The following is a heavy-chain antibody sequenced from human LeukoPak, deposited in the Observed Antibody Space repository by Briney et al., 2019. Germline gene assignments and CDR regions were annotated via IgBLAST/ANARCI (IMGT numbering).Heavy chain of an antibody. J-gene: IGHJ5*02. CDR2: TYYRSKWYN. D-gene: IGHD6-19*01. V-gene: IGHV6-1*01. CDR1: GDSVSNNIAT. CDR3: ARDLGSGWYDWFDP. Sequence: SQTLSLTCAISGDSVSNNIATWNWVRQSPSRGLEWLGRTYYRSKWYNDYAVSVKSRITINPDTSKNQFSLQLNSVTPEDTAVYYCARDLGSGWYDWFDPWGQGTLVTVSS.